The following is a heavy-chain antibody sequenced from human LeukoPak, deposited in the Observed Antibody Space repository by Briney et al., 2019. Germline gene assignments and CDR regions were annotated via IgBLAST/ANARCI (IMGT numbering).Heavy chain of an antibody. Sequence: GGSLRLSCAASGFTCSSYWMSWVRQAPGKGLERVANINQDGSKKYYVDSVKGRFTVSRDNAQNSLYLQMDSLRGEDTAVYYCSRSQSGTTGNIGYWGLGTLVTVSS. CDR1: GFTCSSYW. V-gene: IGHV3-7*01. CDR3: SRSQSGTTGNIGY. CDR2: INQDGSKK. D-gene: IGHD1-14*01. J-gene: IGHJ4*02.